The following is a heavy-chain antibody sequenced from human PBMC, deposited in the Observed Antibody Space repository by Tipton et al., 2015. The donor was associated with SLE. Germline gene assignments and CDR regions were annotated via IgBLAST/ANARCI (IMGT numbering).Heavy chain of an antibody. J-gene: IGHJ4*02. V-gene: IGHV1-69*06. CDR3: ARAPYYYDSSGYYCDY. Sequence: LVQSGAEVKKPGSSAKVSCKASGGTFSSYAISWVRQAPGQGLEWMGGIIPIFGTANYAQKFQGRVTITADKSTSTAYMELSSLRSEDTAVYYCARAPYYYDSSGYYCDYWGQGTLVTVSS. CDR1: GGTFSSYA. D-gene: IGHD3-22*01. CDR2: IIPIFGTA.